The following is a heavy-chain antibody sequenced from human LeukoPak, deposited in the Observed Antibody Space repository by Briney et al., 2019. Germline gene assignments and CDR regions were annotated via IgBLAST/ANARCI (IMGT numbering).Heavy chain of an antibody. D-gene: IGHD2-2*02. CDR3: ARGYTLPREIDN. CDR1: GFTVSTNY. Sequence: GGSLRLSCVASGFTVSTNYMSWVRQAPGKALEWVSIIYTGGSTYYTNSVKGRFTISRDSSKNTLYLQMDSLRAEDTAVYYCARGYTLPREIDNWGQGTLVTVSS. V-gene: IGHV3-53*01. J-gene: IGHJ4*02. CDR2: IYTGGST.